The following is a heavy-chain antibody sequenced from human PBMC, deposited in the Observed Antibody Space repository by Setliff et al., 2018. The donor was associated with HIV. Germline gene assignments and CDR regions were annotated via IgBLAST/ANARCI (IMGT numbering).Heavy chain of an antibody. CDR2: LYVSGDT. D-gene: IGHD1-26*01. CDR3: ARHLRWELPYYFDY. J-gene: IGHJ4*02. CDR1: DDPISSYY. V-gene: IGHV4-4*07. Sequence: SETLSLTCYVTDDPISSYYWSWVRQPAGKGLEWIGRLYVSGDTNYNPSLKSRVTMSLDTSKKHFSLKLKSVTAADTAVYYCARHLRWELPYYFDYWGQGTLVTVSS.